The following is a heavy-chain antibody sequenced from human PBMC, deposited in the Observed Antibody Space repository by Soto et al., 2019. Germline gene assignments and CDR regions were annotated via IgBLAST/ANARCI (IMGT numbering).Heavy chain of an antibody. CDR3: ARSWGYYFDY. D-gene: IGHD3-16*01. V-gene: IGHV4-59*01. J-gene: IGHJ4*02. CDR1: GGSISSYY. CDR2: IYYSGST. Sequence: QVQLQESGPGLVKPSETLSLTCTVSGGSISSYYWSWIRQPPGKGLEWIGYIYYSGSTNYNPALKSRVTISVDTSKNQFSLKLSSVTAADTAVYYCARSWGYYFDYWGQGTLVTVSS.